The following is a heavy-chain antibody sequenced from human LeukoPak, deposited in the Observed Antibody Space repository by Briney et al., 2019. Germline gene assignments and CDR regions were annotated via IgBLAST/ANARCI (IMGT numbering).Heavy chain of an antibody. CDR3: ARERVLGFDY. J-gene: IGHJ4*02. CDR1: GFTFSTYG. Sequence: PGGSLRLSCTTSGFTFSTYGMHWVRQAPGKGLEWVAVIWYDGTNRYYADSVKGRFTISRDNSKNTLYLQMNSMRAEDTAVYYCARERVLGFDYWGQGTLVTVSS. V-gene: IGHV3-33*01. D-gene: IGHD1-1*01. CDR2: IWYDGTNR.